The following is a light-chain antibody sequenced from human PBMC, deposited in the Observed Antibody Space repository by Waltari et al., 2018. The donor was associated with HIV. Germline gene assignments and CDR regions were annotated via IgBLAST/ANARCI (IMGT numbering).Light chain of an antibody. J-gene: IGKJ2*02. CDR3: QQYDTSPWT. V-gene: IGKV3-20*01. CDR1: QSVRSSY. CDR2: GAS. Sequence: ETVLTQSPGTLSLSPGDRATLSCRASQSVRSSYLAWYQQKPGQAPRLLIDGASSRATGIPDRFSGSGSGTDFTLIIGRLEPEDFAVYYCQQYDTSPWTFGQGTKLEIK.